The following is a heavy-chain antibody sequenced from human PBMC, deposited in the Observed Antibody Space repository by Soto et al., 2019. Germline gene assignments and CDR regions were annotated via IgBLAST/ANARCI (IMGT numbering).Heavy chain of an antibody. J-gene: IGHJ4*02. CDR3: ERLSGGDTKRDYSEF. V-gene: IGHV3-23*01. CDR2: LTYGGGGA. CDR1: GFTFTSYA. Sequence: EVQLLESGGGLVQPGGSPRLSCEASGFTFTSYAMSWVRQAPGKGLEWVSSLTYGGGGAYNAYSVKGRFTIARHNPKKPLSLQRNSLRADDTAVYYCERLSGGDTKRDYSEFWGQGTLVTVSS. D-gene: IGHD2-21*02.